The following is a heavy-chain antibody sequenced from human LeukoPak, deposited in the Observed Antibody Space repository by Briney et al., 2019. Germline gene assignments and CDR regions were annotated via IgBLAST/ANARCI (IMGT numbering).Heavy chain of an antibody. V-gene: IGHV4-39*01. CDR1: GGSFSGYY. CDR3: ARNNRITMVRGVIGGAFDI. J-gene: IGHJ3*02. CDR2: NYYSGST. Sequence: TSETLSLTCAVYGGSFSGYYWGWIRQPPGKGLEWIGSNYYSGSTYYNPSLKSRVTISVDTSKNQFSLKLSSVTAADTAVYYCARNNRITMVRGVIGGAFDIWGQGTMVTVSS. D-gene: IGHD3-10*01.